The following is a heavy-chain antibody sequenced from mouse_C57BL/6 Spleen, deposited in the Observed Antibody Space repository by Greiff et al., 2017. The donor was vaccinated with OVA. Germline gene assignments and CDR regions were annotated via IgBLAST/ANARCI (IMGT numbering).Heavy chain of an antibody. V-gene: IGHV1-15*01. D-gene: IGHD2-4*01. CDR2: IDPESGGT. CDR1: GYTFTDYD. CDR3: TRGSYDYGRTWFAY. J-gene: IGHJ3*01. Sequence: VQLQQSGAELVRPGASVTLSCKASGYTFTDYDMHWVKQTPVHGLEWIGAIDPESGGTAYNQTFKGKAILTADKSSSTAYMELRSLTSKYSAVYYCTRGSYDYGRTWFAYWGQGTLVTVSA.